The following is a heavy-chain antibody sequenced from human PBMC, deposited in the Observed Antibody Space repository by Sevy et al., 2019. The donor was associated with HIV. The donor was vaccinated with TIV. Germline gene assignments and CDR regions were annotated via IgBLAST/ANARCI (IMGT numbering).Heavy chain of an antibody. CDR1: GYSLSKLT. V-gene: IGHV1-24*01. CDR2: SDPKDGEI. Sequence: ASVKVSCKVTGYSLSKLTIHWVRQAPGKGLEWMGGSDPKDGEIIYAQTFQSRLTMTEDTSTDTAYMELSSLTSDDTAVYFCAIVGLGYYSGSSYYQGDWLDPWGQGTLVTVSS. CDR3: AIVGLGYYSGSSYYQGDWLDP. J-gene: IGHJ5*02. D-gene: IGHD2-15*01.